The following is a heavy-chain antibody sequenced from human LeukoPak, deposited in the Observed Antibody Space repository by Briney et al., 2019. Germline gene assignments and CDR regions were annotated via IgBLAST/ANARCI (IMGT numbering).Heavy chain of an antibody. CDR2: IYYSGNT. V-gene: IGHV4-39*07. Sequence: PSETLSLTCTVSGGSISSSSYYWGWIRQPPGKGLEWIGSIYYSGNTYYNPSLKSRVTISVDTSKNQFSLKLNSVTAADTAVYYCAREKGQNSDYDYWGQGTLVTVSS. J-gene: IGHJ4*02. D-gene: IGHD5-12*01. CDR3: AREKGQNSDYDY. CDR1: GGSISSSSYY.